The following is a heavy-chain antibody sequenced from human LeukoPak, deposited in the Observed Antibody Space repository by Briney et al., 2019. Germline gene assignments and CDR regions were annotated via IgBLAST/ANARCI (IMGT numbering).Heavy chain of an antibody. D-gene: IGHD3-3*01. Sequence: GRCLRLSCAASGFTFSTYDMSWVRQAPGKGLEWVSVISGSGGTFYADSVKGRFTISRDNAKNSLYLQMNSLRAEDTAVYYCARASYDFWSGYYPIDYWGQGTLVTVSS. J-gene: IGHJ4*02. CDR3: ARASYDFWSGYYPIDY. CDR1: GFTFSTYD. V-gene: IGHV3-23*01. CDR2: ISGSGGT.